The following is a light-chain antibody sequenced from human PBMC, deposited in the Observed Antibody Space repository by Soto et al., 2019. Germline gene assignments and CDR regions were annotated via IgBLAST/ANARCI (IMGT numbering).Light chain of an antibody. CDR3: QQYGDLPPT. CDR2: GAS. Sequence: ESVLTQSPDTLSLSPGERATLSCRASQSVTYDQLAWYRQTPGQAPRLLIYGASSRAAGIPDRFSGSGSGTDFTLTISRLEPEDFVVYHCQQYGDLPPTFGQGTKV. V-gene: IGKV3-20*01. J-gene: IGKJ1*01. CDR1: QSVTYDQ.